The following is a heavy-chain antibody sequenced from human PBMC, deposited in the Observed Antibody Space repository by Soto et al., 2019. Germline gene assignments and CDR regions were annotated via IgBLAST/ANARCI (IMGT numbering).Heavy chain of an antibody. CDR3: ARFYDSSGYYHHLDAFDI. Sequence: EVQLVESGGGLVKPGGALRLSCAASGFTFSSYSMNWVRQAPGKGLEWVSSISSSSSYIYYADSVKGRFTISRDNAKNSLYLQMNSLRAEVTAVYYCARFYDSSGYYHHLDAFDIWGQGTMVTVSS. J-gene: IGHJ3*02. D-gene: IGHD3-22*01. CDR1: GFTFSSYS. V-gene: IGHV3-21*01. CDR2: ISSSSSYI.